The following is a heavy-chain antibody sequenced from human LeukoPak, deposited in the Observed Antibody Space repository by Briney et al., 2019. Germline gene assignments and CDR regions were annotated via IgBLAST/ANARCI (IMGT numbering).Heavy chain of an antibody. CDR2: IYPGDSDT. CDR1: GYSFTTYW. D-gene: IGHD1-1*01. V-gene: IGHV5-51*01. Sequence: GESLRISCKGSGYSFTTYWIGWVRQMPGKGLEWMGIIYPGDSDTRYSPSFQGQVTISADKSISAAYLQWSSLKASDTAMYYCARHERSTTGSLLYDNWGQGTLVTVSS. J-gene: IGHJ4*02. CDR3: ARHERSTTGSLLYDN.